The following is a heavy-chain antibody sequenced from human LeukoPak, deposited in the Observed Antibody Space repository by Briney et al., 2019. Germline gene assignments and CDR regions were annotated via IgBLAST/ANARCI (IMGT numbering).Heavy chain of an antibody. CDR2: ISDISDYI. J-gene: IGHJ4*02. Sequence: GGSLRLSCAASGFTFSSSSMNWVRQAPGKGLEWVSSISDISDYIYYADSVRGRFTISRDNAKSSLYLQMNSLRVEDTAVYYCATTLTRDSSGSYGALDYWGQGALVTVSS. V-gene: IGHV3-21*01. CDR3: ATTLTRDSSGSYGALDY. CDR1: GFTFSSSS. D-gene: IGHD6-19*01.